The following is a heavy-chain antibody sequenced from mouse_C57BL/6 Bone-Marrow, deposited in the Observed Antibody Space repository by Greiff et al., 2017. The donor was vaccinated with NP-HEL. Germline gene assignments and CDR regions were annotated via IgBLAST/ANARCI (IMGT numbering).Heavy chain of an antibody. D-gene: IGHD1-1*01. CDR2: ISNGGGST. J-gene: IGHJ4*01. Sequence: EVNVVESGGGLVQPGGSLKLSCAASGFTFSDYYMYWVRQTPEKRLEWVAYISNGGGSTYYPDTVKGRFTISRDNAKNTLYLQMSRLKSEDTAMYYCARHRGSSYIYAMDYWGQGTSVTVSS. CDR3: ARHRGSSYIYAMDY. CDR1: GFTFSDYY. V-gene: IGHV5-12*01.